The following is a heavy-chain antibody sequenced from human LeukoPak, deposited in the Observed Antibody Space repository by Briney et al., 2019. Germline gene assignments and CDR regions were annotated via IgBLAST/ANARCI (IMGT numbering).Heavy chain of an antibody. D-gene: IGHD1-26*01. Sequence: GGSLRLSCAASGFTFSSYSMNWVRQAPGKGLEWVSAISGSGGSTYYADSVKGRFTISRDNSKNTLYLQMNSLRAEDTAVYYCAKVARSGSYYYYFDYWGQGTLVTVSS. CDR1: GFTFSSYS. CDR3: AKVARSGSYYYYFDY. CDR2: ISGSGGST. V-gene: IGHV3-23*01. J-gene: IGHJ4*02.